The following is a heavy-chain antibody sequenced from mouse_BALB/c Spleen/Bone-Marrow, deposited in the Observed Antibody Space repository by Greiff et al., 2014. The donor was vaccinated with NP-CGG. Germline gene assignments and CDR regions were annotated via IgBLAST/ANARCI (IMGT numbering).Heavy chain of an antibody. J-gene: IGHJ4*01. V-gene: IGHV1-61*01. CDR1: GYSFTSYW. D-gene: IGHD2-4*01. CDR3: ARDYDGYYAMDY. CDR2: IHPSDGET. Sequence: QVQLQQPGAELVRPGASVKLSCKASGYSFTSYWMNWVKQRPGQGLEWIGMIHPSDGETRLNQKFKDKATLTVDKSSSTAYMQLSSPTSEDSAVYYCARDYDGYYAMDYWGQGTSVTVSS.